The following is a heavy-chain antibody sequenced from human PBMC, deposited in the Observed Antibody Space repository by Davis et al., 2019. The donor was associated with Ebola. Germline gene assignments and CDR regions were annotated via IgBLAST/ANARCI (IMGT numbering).Heavy chain of an antibody. J-gene: IGHJ5*02. V-gene: IGHV4-59*12. D-gene: IGHD6-19*01. CDR2: IYYNGRT. CDR1: GGSISNYY. Sequence: SETLSLTCTVSGGSISNYYWNWIRQPPGKGLEWIGYIYYNGRTNHNPSLKSRVTMSVDTSKIQFSLKLTSVTAADTAVYYCARARADSWFDPWGQGTLVTVSS. CDR3: ARARADSWFDP.